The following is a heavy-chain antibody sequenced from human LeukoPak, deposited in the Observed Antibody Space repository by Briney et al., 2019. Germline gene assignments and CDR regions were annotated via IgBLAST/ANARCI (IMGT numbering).Heavy chain of an antibody. CDR1: GYTFTSYG. Sequence: ASVKVSCKASGYTFTSYGISWVRQAPGQGLEWMGRISAYNGNTNYAQKLQGRVTMTTDTSTSTAYMELGSLRSDDTAVYYCASADSRYSSGWDAFDIWGQGTMVTVSS. CDR3: ASADSRYSSGWDAFDI. D-gene: IGHD6-19*01. CDR2: ISAYNGNT. V-gene: IGHV1-18*04. J-gene: IGHJ3*02.